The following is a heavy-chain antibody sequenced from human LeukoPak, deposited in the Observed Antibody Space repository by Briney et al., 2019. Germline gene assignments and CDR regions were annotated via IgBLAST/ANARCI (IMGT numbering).Heavy chain of an antibody. J-gene: IGHJ5*02. V-gene: IGHV1-69*04. CDR1: GGTFSSYA. CDR3: ARDSDSGLDP. D-gene: IGHD2-15*01. CDR2: IIPILGIA. Sequence: SVKVSCKASGGTFSSYAISWVRQAPGQGLEWMGRIIPILGIANYAQKFQGRVTITADESTSTAYMELSSLRSEDTAVYYCARDSDSGLDPWGQGTLVTVSS.